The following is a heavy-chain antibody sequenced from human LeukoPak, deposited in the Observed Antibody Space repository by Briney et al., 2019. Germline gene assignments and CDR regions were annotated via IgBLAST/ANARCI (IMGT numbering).Heavy chain of an antibody. CDR2: IRSKAYGGTT. CDR1: GFTFGDYA. V-gene: IGHV3-49*03. Sequence: GGSLRLSCTASGFTFGDYAMSWFRQAPGKGLEWVGFIRSKAYGGTTEYAASVKGRFTISRDDSKSIAYLQMNSLKTEDTAVYYCAKDTRHSGSYTYFDYWGQGTLVTVSS. D-gene: IGHD1-26*01. CDR3: AKDTRHSGSYTYFDY. J-gene: IGHJ4*02.